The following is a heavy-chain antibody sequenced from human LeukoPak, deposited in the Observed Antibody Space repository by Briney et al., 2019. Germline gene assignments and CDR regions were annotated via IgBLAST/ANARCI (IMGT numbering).Heavy chain of an antibody. CDR3: ARGADVVYFDY. CDR2: IIPILGTA. J-gene: IGHJ4*02. CDR1: GGTFSSYA. D-gene: IGHD2-21*01. Sequence: ASVKVSCKASGGTFSSYAISWVRQAPGQGLEWMGRIIPILGTANYAQKFQGRVTITTDESTSTAYMELSSLRSEGTAVYYCARGADVVYFDYWGQGTLVTVSS. V-gene: IGHV1-69*11.